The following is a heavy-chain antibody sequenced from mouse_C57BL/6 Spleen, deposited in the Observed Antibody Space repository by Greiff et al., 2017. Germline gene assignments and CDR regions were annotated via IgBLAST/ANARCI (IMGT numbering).Heavy chain of an antibody. CDR1: GYTFTTYP. J-gene: IGHJ2*01. Sequence: VQLQQSGAELVKPGASVKMSCKASGYTFTTYPIEWMKQNHGKSIEWIGNFHPYNDDNKYNEKFKGKATLTVEKSSSTVYSELSRLTSDDSAVYDCSRGGYDGSYFDYWGQGTTLTVSS. V-gene: IGHV1-47*01. D-gene: IGHD2-2*01. CDR3: SRGGYDGSYFDY. CDR2: FHPYNDDN.